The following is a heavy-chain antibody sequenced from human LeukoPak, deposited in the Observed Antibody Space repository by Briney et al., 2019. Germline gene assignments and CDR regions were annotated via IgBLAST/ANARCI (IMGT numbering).Heavy chain of an antibody. CDR2: ISRSGTYT. CDR3: ARDPRASTAAAGWFDP. CDR1: GVTFTSYA. J-gene: IGHJ5*02. V-gene: IGHV3-21*01. D-gene: IGHD6-13*01. Sequence: GRSLRLSCAASGVTFTSYAMHWVHQAPGKGLEWVSSISRSGTYTFYADSVKGRFTISRDSAENSLFLQMNSLRAEDTAVYYCARDPRASTAAAGWFDPWGQGALVIVSS.